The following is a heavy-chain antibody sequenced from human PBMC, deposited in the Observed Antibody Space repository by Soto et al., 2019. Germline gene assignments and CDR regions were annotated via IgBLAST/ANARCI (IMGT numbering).Heavy chain of an antibody. CDR3: ARGEQQLVGSYYFDY. J-gene: IGHJ4*02. CDR2: INHSGTT. CDR1: GGSFSDYL. V-gene: IGHV4-34*01. Sequence: PSETLSLTCAVYGGSFSDYLWGWIRQPPGKGLEWIGEINHSGTTNYNPSLKSRVTISVDTSKNQFSLKLSSVTAADTAVYYCARGEQQLVGSYYFDYWGQGTLVTVSS. D-gene: IGHD6-13*01.